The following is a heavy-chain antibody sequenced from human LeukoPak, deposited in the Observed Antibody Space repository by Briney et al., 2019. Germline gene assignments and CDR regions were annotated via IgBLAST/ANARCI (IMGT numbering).Heavy chain of an antibody. CDR1: GFTFSSYG. CDR3: ARDPYYGSGKYYHGMDL. D-gene: IGHD3-10*01. V-gene: IGHV3-30*03. CDR2: ISYDGSNK. J-gene: IGHJ6*02. Sequence: PGGSLRLSCAASGFTFSSYGMHWVRQVPGKGPEWVTVISYDGSNKYYADSVKGRFTISRDKSKNTLYLQMNSLKVEDTAVYYCARDPYYGSGKYYHGMDLWGQGTTVTVSS.